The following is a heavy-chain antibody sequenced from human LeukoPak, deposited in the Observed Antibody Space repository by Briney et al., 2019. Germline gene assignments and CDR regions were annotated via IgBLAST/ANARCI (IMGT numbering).Heavy chain of an antibody. V-gene: IGHV4-34*01. CDR1: GGSFSGYY. Sequence: SETLSLTCAVYGGSFSGYYWSWIRQPPGKGLEWIGEINHSGSTNYNPSLKSRVTISVDTSKNQFSLKLSSVTAADTAVYYFARGKRTIVATITSGNFRYCSGGSCYRWFDPWGQGTLVTVSS. D-gene: IGHD2-15*01. CDR2: INHSGST. J-gene: IGHJ5*02. CDR3: ARGKRTIVATITSGNFRYCSGGSCYRWFDP.